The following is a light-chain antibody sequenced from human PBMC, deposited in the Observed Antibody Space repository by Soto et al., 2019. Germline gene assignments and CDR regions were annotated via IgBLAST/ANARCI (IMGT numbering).Light chain of an antibody. Sequence: EIVLTQSPGTLSLSPGERATLSCRASQSVSSSFLSWYQQKPGQSPRLLIYGASGRATGIPDRFSGSGSGTDFTLTISSLEPEDFAVYYCQQRSTGPPLSFGGGTKVDIK. V-gene: IGKV3D-20*02. CDR1: QSVSSSF. J-gene: IGKJ4*01. CDR2: GAS. CDR3: QQRSTGPPLS.